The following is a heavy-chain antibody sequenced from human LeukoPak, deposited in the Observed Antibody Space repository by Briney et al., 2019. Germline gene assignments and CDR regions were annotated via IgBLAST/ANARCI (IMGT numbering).Heavy chain of an antibody. CDR1: GFTFSSYE. V-gene: IGHV3-48*03. CDR3: VRFGSRWFLDY. Sequence: GGSLRLSCAASGFTFSSYEMNWVRQAPGKGLEWVSYISSSSAIYYADSVKGRFTISRDNARNSLYLQMNSLRAEDTAVYYCVRFGSRWFLDYWGQGTLVTVSS. D-gene: IGHD6-13*01. CDR2: ISSSSAI. J-gene: IGHJ4*02.